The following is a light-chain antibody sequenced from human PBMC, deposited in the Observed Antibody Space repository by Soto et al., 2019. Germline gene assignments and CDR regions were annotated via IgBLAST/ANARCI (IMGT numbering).Light chain of an antibody. Sequence: DIQMTQSPSTLSASVVDRVTITCRASQSISNWLAWYQQKPGKAPKLLIYKTSNLDSGVPSRFSGSGSGTEFSLTISSLQPDDFATYYCQQYKSFSLTFGGGTKVDIK. V-gene: IGKV1-5*03. CDR1: QSISNW. CDR2: KTS. CDR3: QQYKSFSLT. J-gene: IGKJ4*01.